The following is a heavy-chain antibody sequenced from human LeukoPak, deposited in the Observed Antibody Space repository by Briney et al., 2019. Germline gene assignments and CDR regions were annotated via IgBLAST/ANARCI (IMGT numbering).Heavy chain of an antibody. CDR2: IIPILGIA. Sequence: GASVKVSCKASGGTFSSYAISWVRQAPGQGLEWMGRIIPILGIANYAQKFQGRVTITADKSTSTAYMELSSLRSEDTAVYYCARIVATILRTGGMDVWGQGTTVTVSS. CDR3: ARIVATILRTGGMDV. V-gene: IGHV1-69*04. CDR1: GGTFSSYA. D-gene: IGHD5-12*01. J-gene: IGHJ6*02.